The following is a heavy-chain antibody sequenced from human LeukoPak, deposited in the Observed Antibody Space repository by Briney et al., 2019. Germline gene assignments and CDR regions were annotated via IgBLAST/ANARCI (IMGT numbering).Heavy chain of an antibody. Sequence: GGSLRLSCAASGFTFSSYGMHWVRQAPGKGLEWVAVISYDGSNKYYADSVKGRFTISRDNSKNTLYLQMNSLRAEDTAVYYCAKDSNYDFWSGYYWGSSAPGIWFDPWGQGTLVTVSS. D-gene: IGHD3-3*01. J-gene: IGHJ5*02. CDR2: ISYDGSNK. CDR1: GFTFSSYG. CDR3: AKDSNYDFWSGYYWGSSAPGIWFDP. V-gene: IGHV3-30*18.